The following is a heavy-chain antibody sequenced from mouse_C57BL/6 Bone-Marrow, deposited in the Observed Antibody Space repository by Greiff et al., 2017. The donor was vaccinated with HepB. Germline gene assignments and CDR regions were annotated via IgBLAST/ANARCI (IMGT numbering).Heavy chain of an antibody. Sequence: VQLQESGAELVKPGASVKMSCKASGYTFTSYTMHWVKQRPGQGLEWIGYINPSSGYTKYNQKFKDKATLTADKSSSTAYMQLSSLTSEDSAVYYCARGGITTVVATDYWGQGTTLTVSS. V-gene: IGHV1-4*01. D-gene: IGHD1-1*01. CDR2: INPSSGYT. CDR1: GYTFTSYT. J-gene: IGHJ2*01. CDR3: ARGGITTVVATDY.